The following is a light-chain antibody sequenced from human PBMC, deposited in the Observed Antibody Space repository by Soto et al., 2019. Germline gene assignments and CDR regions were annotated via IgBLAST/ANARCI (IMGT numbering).Light chain of an antibody. CDR2: SNN. CDR1: SSNTGAGYD. CDR3: QSFDSSLSGGV. V-gene: IGLV1-40*01. J-gene: IGLJ3*02. Sequence: QSVLTQPPSVSGAPGQRVTMSCTGSSSNTGAGYDVHWYQQLPGTAPKLLIYSNNNRPSGVPDRFSGSKSGTSASLAITGLQAEDEADYYCQSFDSSLSGGVFGGGTKITVL.